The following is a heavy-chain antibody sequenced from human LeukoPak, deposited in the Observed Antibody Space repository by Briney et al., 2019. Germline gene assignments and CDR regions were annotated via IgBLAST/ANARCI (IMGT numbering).Heavy chain of an antibody. CDR1: GYTLTELS. D-gene: IGHD6-13*01. J-gene: IGHJ3*02. Sequence: ASVKVSCKVSGYTLTELSMHWVRQAPGKGLEWMGGFDPEDGETIYAQKFQGRVTMTEDTSTDTAYMKLSSLTSEDTAVYYCATDPHLAAAEAFDIWGQGTMVTVAS. CDR3: ATDPHLAAAEAFDI. V-gene: IGHV1-24*01. CDR2: FDPEDGET.